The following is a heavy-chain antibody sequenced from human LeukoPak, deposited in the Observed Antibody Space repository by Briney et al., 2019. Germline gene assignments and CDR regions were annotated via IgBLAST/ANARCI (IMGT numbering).Heavy chain of an antibody. V-gene: IGHV1-18*04. CDR1: GYTLTSYG. D-gene: IGHD6-13*01. CDR2: ISAYNGNT. CDR3: ARLGIAAAENYFDY. J-gene: IGHJ4*02. Sequence: GASVKVSCKASGYTLTSYGISWVRQAPGQGLEWMGWISAYNGNTNYAQKLQGRVTMTTDTSTSTAYMELRSLRSDDTAVYYCARLGIAAAENYFDYWGQGTLVTVSS.